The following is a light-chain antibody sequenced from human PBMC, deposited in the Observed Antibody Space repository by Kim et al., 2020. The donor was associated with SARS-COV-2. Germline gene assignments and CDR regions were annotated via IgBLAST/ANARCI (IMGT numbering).Light chain of an antibody. CDR1: QSVGTS. CDR2: DAS. J-gene: IGKJ4*02. V-gene: IGKV3-11*01. Sequence: EIVLTQSPATLSLSPGERATLSCRASQSVGTSFVWSQQNVGQAPRLLIYDASKRATDIPAKFSGSGSGTDFTLTISSLESEDFAVYYCQQRSDWPLTFGGGTKVDIK. CDR3: QQRSDWPLT.